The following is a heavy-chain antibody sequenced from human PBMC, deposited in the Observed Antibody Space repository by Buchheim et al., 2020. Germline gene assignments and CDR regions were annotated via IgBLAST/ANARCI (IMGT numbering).Heavy chain of an antibody. CDR1: GFTFSSYW. D-gene: IGHD3-22*01. CDR3: ARGGDYEGRYSQH. J-gene: IGHJ1*01. V-gene: IGHV3-74*01. Sequence: EVQLVESGGGLAQPGGSLRLSCAAPGFTFSSYWMHWVRQAPGKGLVWVSYINTDGSTRSYADSVKGRFTISRDNAKNTLYLQMNSLRAEDTAVYYCARGGDYEGRYSQHWGQGTL. CDR2: INTDGSTR.